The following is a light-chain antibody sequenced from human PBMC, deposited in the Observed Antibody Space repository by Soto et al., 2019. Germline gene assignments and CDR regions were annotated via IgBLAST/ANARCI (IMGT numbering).Light chain of an antibody. V-gene: IGLV2-14*03. CDR1: SSDVGGYNY. J-gene: IGLJ1*01. Sequence: QSALTQPASVSGSPRQSITISCTGTSSDVGGYNYVSWYQHHPGKAPKLMIFDVSNRPSGVSNRFSGSKSGNTASLTISGLQPEDEADYYCSSYTPSNTRQIVFGTGTKVTVL. CDR2: DVS. CDR3: SSYTPSNTRQIV.